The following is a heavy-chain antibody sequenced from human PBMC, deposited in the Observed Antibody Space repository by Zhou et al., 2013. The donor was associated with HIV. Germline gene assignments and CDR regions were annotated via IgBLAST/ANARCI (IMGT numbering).Heavy chain of an antibody. CDR1: VFSFNTYY. J-gene: IGHJ3*02. D-gene: IGHD6-13*01. CDR3: ARITRYSSSWYEGAFDI. Sequence: QVQLVQSGAEVKTPGASVKISCRASVFSFNTYYMDWVRQAPGQGLEWMGIINPSGGSTSYAQKFQGRVTMTRDTSTSTVYMELSSLRSEDTAVYYCARITRYSSSWYEGAFDIWGQGTMVTVSS. V-gene: IGHV1-46*02. CDR2: INPSGGST.